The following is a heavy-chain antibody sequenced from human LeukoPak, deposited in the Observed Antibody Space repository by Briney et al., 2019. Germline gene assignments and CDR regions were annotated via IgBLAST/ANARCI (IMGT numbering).Heavy chain of an antibody. V-gene: IGHV3-53*01. D-gene: IGHD2-21*02. J-gene: IGHJ4*02. CDR2: IYSGGRT. CDR3: AGTTCGGDCYSEY. CDR1: GFTFSSYW. Sequence: PGGSLRLSCAASGFTFSSYWMHWVRQAPGQGLGWVSVIYSGGRTYYSDSVKGRFTISRDNSKNTLYLQMNSLRAEDTAVYYCAGTTCGGDCYSEYWGQGTQVTVSS.